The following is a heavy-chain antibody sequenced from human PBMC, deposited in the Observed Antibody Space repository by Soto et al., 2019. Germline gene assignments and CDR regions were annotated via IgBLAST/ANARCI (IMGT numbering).Heavy chain of an antibody. CDR3: ATWPGRDYTAWFDP. D-gene: IGHD3-3*01. V-gene: IGHV3-23*01. CDR1: GFSFSTYG. Sequence: GGSLRLSCSDSGFSFSTYGLSWVRQAPGKGLEWVSSIVSGRGGYTVYAESVKGRFTVSRDNSRNTFDLQMNSLRAEDTAVYYCATWPGRDYTAWFDPWGQGTLVTVSS. J-gene: IGHJ5*02. CDR2: IVSGRGGYT.